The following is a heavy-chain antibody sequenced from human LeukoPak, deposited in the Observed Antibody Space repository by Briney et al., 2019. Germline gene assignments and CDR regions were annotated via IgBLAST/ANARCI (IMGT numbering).Heavy chain of an antibody. D-gene: IGHD6-13*01. Sequence: GGSLRLSCAASGFTLSSYWMSWARQAPGRGLEWVANIKQDGSERYYVDSVKGRFTISRDNAKNSLYLQMDSLRAEDTAVYYCARAAHSSSAFWGQGTLVTVSS. J-gene: IGHJ4*02. CDR1: GFTLSSYW. CDR2: IKQDGSER. CDR3: ARAAHSSSAF. V-gene: IGHV3-7*01.